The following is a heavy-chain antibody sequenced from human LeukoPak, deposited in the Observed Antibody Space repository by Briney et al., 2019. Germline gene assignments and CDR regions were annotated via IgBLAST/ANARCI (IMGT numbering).Heavy chain of an antibody. CDR2: IYYSGST. V-gene: IGHV4-59*06. Sequence: SETLSLTCTVSGGSISSYYWSWIRQHPGKGLEWIGYIYYSGSTYYNPSLKSRVTISVDTSKNQFSLKLSSVTAADTAVYYCARVPGGSAADYWGQGTLVTVSS. CDR3: ARVPGGSAADY. D-gene: IGHD1-26*01. J-gene: IGHJ4*02. CDR1: GGSISSYY.